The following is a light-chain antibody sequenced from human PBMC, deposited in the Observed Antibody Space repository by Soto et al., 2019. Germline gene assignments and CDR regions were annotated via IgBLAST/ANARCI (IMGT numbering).Light chain of an antibody. J-gene: IGLJ1*01. CDR1: SSDVGGYNY. CDR2: EVN. CDR3: SSFITTSTLV. V-gene: IGLV2-14*01. Sequence: QSVLTQPASVSGSPGQSITISCTGTSSDVGGYNYVSWYQQHPGKAPKLMIYEVNNRPSGVSNRFSGSKSANTASLTISGLQAEDEADYYCSSFITTSTLVFGTGTKVTVL.